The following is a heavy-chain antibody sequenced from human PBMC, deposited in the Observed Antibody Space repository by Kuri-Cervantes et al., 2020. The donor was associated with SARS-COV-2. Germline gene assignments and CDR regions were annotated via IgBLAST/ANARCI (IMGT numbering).Heavy chain of an antibody. CDR3: ARVQSATGTQFFFDY. V-gene: IGHV1-69*11. CDR2: IIPLVATP. J-gene: IGHJ4*02. Sequence: SVKVSCKTSGGGFSTSAINWVRQAPGQGLEWMGNIIPLVATPTYAKKFQGRVTITADELTSTVYMEFSSLRFQDTAVYYCARVQSATGTQFFFDYCGQGTLVTVSS. D-gene: IGHD1-1*01. CDR1: GGGFSTSA.